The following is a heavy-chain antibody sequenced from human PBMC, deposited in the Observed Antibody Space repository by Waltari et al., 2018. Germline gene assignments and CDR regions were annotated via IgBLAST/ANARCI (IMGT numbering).Heavy chain of an antibody. Sequence: EVQLVESGGSLVQPGGSLRLSCATSGFSFSSSWMHWVRHSPGKGLVWVSRINSEGGGIGYADSVRGRFTVSRDNARNTLYLQMNSLRDEDTAVYYCAKLTPPEDYWGQGTLVTASS. V-gene: IGHV3-74*01. CDR1: GFSFSSSW. D-gene: IGHD7-27*01. CDR2: INSEGGGI. J-gene: IGHJ4*02. CDR3: AKLTPPEDY.